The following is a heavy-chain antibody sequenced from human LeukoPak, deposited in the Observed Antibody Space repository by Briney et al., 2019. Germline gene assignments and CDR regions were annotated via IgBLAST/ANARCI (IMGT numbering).Heavy chain of an antibody. CDR2: ISYDGSNK. J-gene: IGHJ4*02. Sequence: PGGSLRLSCAASGFTFSSYGMHWVRKAPGKGLEWVAVISYDGSNKYYADSVKGRFTISRDNSKNTLYLQMSSLRAEDTAVYYCVSGASSSHQLDYWGQGTLVTFSS. V-gene: IGHV3-30*03. D-gene: IGHD2-2*01. CDR1: GFTFSSYG. CDR3: VSGASSSHQLDY.